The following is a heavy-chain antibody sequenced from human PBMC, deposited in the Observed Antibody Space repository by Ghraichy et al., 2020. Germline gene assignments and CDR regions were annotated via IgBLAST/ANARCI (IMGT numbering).Heavy chain of an antibody. D-gene: IGHD3-10*01. CDR3: ARSLVDYYGSGSYQY. CDR1: GGSISGGTYY. V-gene: IGHV4-61*02. Sequence: SETLSLTCTVSGGSISGGTYYWSWIRQPAGKGLEWIGRIYTSGSTNHNPSLESRVTISVDMSKNQFSLKLSSVTAADTAVYYCARSLVDYYGSGSYQYWGQGTLVTVSS. J-gene: IGHJ4*02. CDR2: IYTSGST.